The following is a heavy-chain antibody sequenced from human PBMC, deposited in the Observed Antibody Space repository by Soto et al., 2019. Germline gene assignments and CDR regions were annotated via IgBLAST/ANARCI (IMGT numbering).Heavy chain of an antibody. D-gene: IGHD3-10*01. Sequence: PSETLSLTCTVSGGSLSSSSYYWGWIRQPPGKGLEWIGSIYYSGSTYYNPSLKSRVTISVDTSKNQFSLKLSSVTAADTAVHYCAKGDSGSYSNAFDIWGQGTMVTVSS. CDR3: AKGDSGSYSNAFDI. J-gene: IGHJ3*02. V-gene: IGHV4-39*01. CDR1: GGSLSSSSYY. CDR2: IYYSGST.